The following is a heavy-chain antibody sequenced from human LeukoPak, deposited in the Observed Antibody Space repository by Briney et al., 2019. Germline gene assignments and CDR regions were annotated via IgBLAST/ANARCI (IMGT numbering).Heavy chain of an antibody. V-gene: IGHV4-34*01. CDR3: AVSGRYYYDSSGYNK. Sequence: SETLSLTCAVYGGSFSGYYWSWIRQPPGKGLEWIGEINHSGSTNYNPSLKSRVTISVDTSKNQFSLKLSSVTAADTAVYYCAVSGRYYYDSSGYNKWGQGTLVTVSS. CDR2: INHSGST. CDR1: GGSFSGYY. J-gene: IGHJ4*02. D-gene: IGHD3-22*01.